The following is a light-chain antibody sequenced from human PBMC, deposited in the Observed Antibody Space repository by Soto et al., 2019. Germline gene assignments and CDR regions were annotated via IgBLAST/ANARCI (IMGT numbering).Light chain of an antibody. CDR2: DVS. CDR3: PQYNFYPYT. V-gene: IGKV1-5*01. J-gene: IGKJ2*01. CDR1: QSISRW. Sequence: DIQMTQSPSTLSASVGDRVTITCRASQSISRWLAWYHQKPGKAPKLLISDVSPLQSGVPSRFSGSGSGTEFSLTIRSLQPDDFSTYYCPQYNFYPYTYGQGTKLEI.